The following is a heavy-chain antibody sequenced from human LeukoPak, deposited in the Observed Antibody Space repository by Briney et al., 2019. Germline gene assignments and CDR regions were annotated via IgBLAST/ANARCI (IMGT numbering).Heavy chain of an antibody. J-gene: IGHJ4*02. CDR3: ARRAGTGGRDYFDY. CDR1: GGSTSNYF. V-gene: IGHV4-59*08. D-gene: IGHD3/OR15-3a*01. Sequence: PSETLSLTCTVSGGSTSNYFRSWIRQPPGEGLEWIGYVYYSGSTNYNPSLKSRVIISVETSKNQFSLNLSSVTAADTAVYYCARRAGTGGRDYFDYWGQGTLVTVSS. CDR2: VYYSGST.